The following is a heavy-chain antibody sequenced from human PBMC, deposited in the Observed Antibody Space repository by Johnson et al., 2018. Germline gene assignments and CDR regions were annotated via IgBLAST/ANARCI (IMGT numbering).Heavy chain of an antibody. Sequence: VQLVQSGGGLVQPGRSLRLSCAASGFTFDDYAMHWVRQDPGKGLERVSGISWNSGSIGYADSVKGRFTISRDNAKNSLYLQMNSLRAEDTALYYCAKEGWFGGNYYYYMDVWGKGTTVTVSS. V-gene: IGHV3-9*01. J-gene: IGHJ6*03. D-gene: IGHD3-10*01. CDR3: AKEGWFGGNYYYYMDV. CDR2: ISWNSGSI. CDR1: GFTFDDYA.